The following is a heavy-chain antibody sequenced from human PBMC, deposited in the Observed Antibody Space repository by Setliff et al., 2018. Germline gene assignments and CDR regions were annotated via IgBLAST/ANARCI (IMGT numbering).Heavy chain of an antibody. Sequence: SETLSLTCTVSGGSISSGDYYWSWIRQPPGKRLEWIGRIYTSGSTNYNPSLKSRVTMSVDTSKNQFSLKLSSVTAADTAVYYCARKGISALSGAFDMWGQGTMVT. CDR1: GGSISSGDYY. D-gene: IGHD1-26*01. CDR2: IYTSGST. CDR3: ARKGISALSGAFDM. V-gene: IGHV4-61*02. J-gene: IGHJ3*02.